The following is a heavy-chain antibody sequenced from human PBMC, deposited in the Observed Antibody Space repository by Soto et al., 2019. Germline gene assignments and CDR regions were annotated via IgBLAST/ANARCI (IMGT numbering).Heavy chain of an antibody. CDR2: IWYDGSNK. CDR3: ARGASPYTGTVFEH. V-gene: IGHV3-33*01. Sequence: QVQLVESGGGVVQPGRSLRLSCAASGFTFSSYGMHWVRQGPGKGLEWVAVIWYDGSNKDYADSVKGRFTISRDNSKNTVSLQMNSLRAEDTAVYYCARGASPYTGTVFEHWGQGTRVTVSS. CDR1: GFTFSSYG. D-gene: IGHD4-17*01. J-gene: IGHJ4*02.